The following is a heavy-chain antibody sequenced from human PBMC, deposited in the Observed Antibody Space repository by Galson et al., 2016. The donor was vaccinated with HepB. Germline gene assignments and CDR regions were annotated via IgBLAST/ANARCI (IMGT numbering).Heavy chain of an antibody. D-gene: IGHD5-24*01. CDR3: AKGGSFYLYNLDV. CDR2: IAWDGGST. Sequence: SLRLSCAGSGFTFDDYTMHWVRQAPGKGLEWVSLIAWDGGSTFYADSVQGRFTISRDNSKNSLYLEMNSLRTEDTAFYYCAKGGSFYLYNLDVWGQGTTVIVSS. J-gene: IGHJ6*02. CDR1: GFTFDDYT. V-gene: IGHV3-43*01.